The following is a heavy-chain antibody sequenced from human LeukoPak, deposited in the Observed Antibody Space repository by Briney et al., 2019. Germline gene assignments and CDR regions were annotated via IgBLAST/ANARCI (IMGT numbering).Heavy chain of an antibody. V-gene: IGHV1-8*01. Sequence: ASVKVSCKASGHTFTSYDIKWARQATGQGLEWMGWMSPNSGNTGYAQKFQGRVTMTRDTSITTAYMELNSLRSEDTAVYYCARGLYGMDVWGQGTTVTVSS. CDR1: GHTFTSYD. CDR3: ARGLYGMDV. J-gene: IGHJ6*02. CDR2: MSPNSGNT.